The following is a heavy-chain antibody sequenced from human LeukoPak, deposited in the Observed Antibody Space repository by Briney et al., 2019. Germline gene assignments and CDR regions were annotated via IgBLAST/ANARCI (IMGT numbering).Heavy chain of an antibody. CDR3: ARGYEIFDY. V-gene: IGHV4-39*07. J-gene: IGHJ4*02. Sequence: SETLSLTCTVSGGSISSSSYYWSWIRQPPGKGLEWIGEINHSGSTNYNPSLKSRVTISVDTSKNQFSLKLSSVTAADTAVYYCARGYEIFDYWGQGTLVTVSS. CDR2: INHSGST. CDR1: GGSISSSSYY. D-gene: IGHD2-2*01.